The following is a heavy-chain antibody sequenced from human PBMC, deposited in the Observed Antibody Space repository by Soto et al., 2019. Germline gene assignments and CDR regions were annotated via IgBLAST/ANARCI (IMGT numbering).Heavy chain of an antibody. CDR1: GYTFTSYG. V-gene: IGHV1-18*01. D-gene: IGHD1-26*01. CDR3: AREGSYDFVSYYYYGMDV. Sequence: ASVKVSCKASGYTFTSYGISWVRQAPGQGLEWMGWISAYNGNTNYAQKLQGRVTMTTDTSTSTAYMELRSLRSDDTAVYYCAREGSYDFVSYYYYGMDVWGQGTTVTVSS. J-gene: IGHJ6*02. CDR2: ISAYNGNT.